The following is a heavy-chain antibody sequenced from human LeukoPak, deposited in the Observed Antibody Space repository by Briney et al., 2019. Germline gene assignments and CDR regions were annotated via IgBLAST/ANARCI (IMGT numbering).Heavy chain of an antibody. CDR2: IYYSGST. CDR3: ARDARIVGATTVDL. Sequence: SETLSLTCTVSGGSISSSSYYWGWIRQPPGKGLEWIGSIYYSGSTYYNPSLKSRVTISVDTSKNQFSMKLSSVTAADTALYYCARDARIVGATTVDLWGQGILVTVSS. CDR1: GGSISSSSYY. D-gene: IGHD1-26*01. V-gene: IGHV4-39*07. J-gene: IGHJ5*02.